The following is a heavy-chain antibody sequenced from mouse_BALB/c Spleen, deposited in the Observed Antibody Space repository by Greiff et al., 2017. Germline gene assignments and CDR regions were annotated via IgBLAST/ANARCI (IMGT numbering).Heavy chain of an antibody. D-gene: IGHD2-4*01. CDR2: ISDGGSYT. V-gene: IGHV5-4*02. CDR1: GFTFSDYY. CDR3: ARGMITTGYAMDY. J-gene: IGHJ4*01. Sequence: EVQLVESGGGLVKPGGSLKLSCAASGFTFSDYYMYWVRQTPEKRLEWVATISDGGSYTYYPDSVKGRFTISRDNAKNTLFLQMTSLRSEDTAMYYCARGMITTGYAMDYWGQGTSVTVSS.